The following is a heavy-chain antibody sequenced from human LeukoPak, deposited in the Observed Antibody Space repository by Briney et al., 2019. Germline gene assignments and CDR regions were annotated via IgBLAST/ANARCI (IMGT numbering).Heavy chain of an antibody. CDR2: IYYSGNT. D-gene: IGHD3-10*01. CDR3: ASYPKYYGSEGWVAFDI. CDR1: GGSLSSTRYY. Sequence: SETLSLTCTVSGGSLSSTRYYWGWIRQPPGKGLEWLGNIYYSGNTYNNPSLKSRVTISVDTSKNQFSLKLSSVTAADTAVYYCASYPKYYGSEGWVAFDIWGQGTMVTVSS. V-gene: IGHV4-39*07. J-gene: IGHJ3*02.